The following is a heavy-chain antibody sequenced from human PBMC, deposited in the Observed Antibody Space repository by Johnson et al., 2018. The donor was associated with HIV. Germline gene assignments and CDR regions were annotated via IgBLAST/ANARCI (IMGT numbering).Heavy chain of an antibody. D-gene: IGHD2-21*02. CDR2: ISGSGGNT. V-gene: IGHV3-20*04. J-gene: IGHJ3*02. CDR3: VRVGKYCGGDCYSGVDGFDI. CDR1: GFTFDDYG. Sequence: VQLVESGGAVVRPGGSLRLSCAASGFTFDDYGMTWVRQAPGKGLEWVSTISGSGGNTYYADSVKGRFTISRDNSKNSLYLQMNSLRVEDMALYYCVRVGKYCGGDCYSGVDGFDIWGQGTMVTVSA.